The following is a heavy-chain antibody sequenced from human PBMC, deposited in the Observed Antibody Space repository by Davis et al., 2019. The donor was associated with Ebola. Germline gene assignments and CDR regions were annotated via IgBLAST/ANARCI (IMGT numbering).Heavy chain of an antibody. CDR3: ARDRDGNYLFDY. Sequence: MPGGSLRLSCTVSGDSISSSNYYWGWIRQPPGKGLEWIGSIYYSGSTYYNPSLKSRVTISVDTSKNQFSLKLSSVTAADTAVYYCARDRDGNYLFDYWGQGILVTVSS. CDR1: GDSISSSNYY. CDR2: IYYSGST. D-gene: IGHD1-7*01. J-gene: IGHJ4*02. V-gene: IGHV4-39*07.